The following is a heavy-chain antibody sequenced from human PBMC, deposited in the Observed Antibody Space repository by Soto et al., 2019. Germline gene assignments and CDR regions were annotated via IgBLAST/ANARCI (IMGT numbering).Heavy chain of an antibody. CDR1: GFTFSSYA. CDR3: AKLYNWNYERYIDL. J-gene: IGHJ2*01. CDR2: ISGSGGST. Sequence: PGGSLRLSCAASGFTFSSYAMSWVRQAPGKGLEWVSAISGSGGSTYYADSVKGRFTISRDNSKNTLYLQMNSLRAEDTAVYYCAKLYNWNYERYIDLWGRGTLVTVS. D-gene: IGHD1-7*01. V-gene: IGHV3-23*01.